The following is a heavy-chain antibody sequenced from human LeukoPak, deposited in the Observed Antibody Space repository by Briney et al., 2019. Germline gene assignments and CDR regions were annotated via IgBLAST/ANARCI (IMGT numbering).Heavy chain of an antibody. CDR2: IYSGGST. V-gene: IGHV3-66*01. Sequence: GGSLRLSCAASGFTVSSNYMSWVRQAPGKGLECVSVIYSGGSTYYADSVKGRFTISRDNSKNTLYLQMNSLRAEDTAVYYCARARYGSGSYYFDYWGQGTLVTVSS. D-gene: IGHD3-10*01. CDR1: GFTVSSNY. J-gene: IGHJ4*02. CDR3: ARARYGSGSYYFDY.